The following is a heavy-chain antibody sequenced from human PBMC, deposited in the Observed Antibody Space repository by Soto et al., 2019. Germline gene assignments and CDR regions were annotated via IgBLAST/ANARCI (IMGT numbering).Heavy chain of an antibody. CDR2: IKRDGSET. CDR3: ARDQHYPDRSYYYAAFDI. V-gene: IGHV3-7*01. D-gene: IGHD3-10*01. J-gene: IGHJ3*02. Sequence: GGSLRLSCAASGFTFSSYWMTWVRRAPGKGLEWVANIKRDGSETYYVDSVKGRFTISRDNAKDSLYLQMNSLRAEDTALYYCARDQHYPDRSYYYAAFDICGQGTMVTVS. CDR1: GFTFSSYW.